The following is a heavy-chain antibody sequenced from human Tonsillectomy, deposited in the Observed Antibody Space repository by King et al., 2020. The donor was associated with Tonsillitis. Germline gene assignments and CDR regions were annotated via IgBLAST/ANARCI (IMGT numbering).Heavy chain of an antibody. CDR3: ARVGYGDYNFDY. CDR1: GFTFRSYE. CDR2: INSSGSAI. V-gene: IGHV3-48*03. J-gene: IGHJ4*02. D-gene: IGHD4-17*01. Sequence: VQLVESGGGLVQPGGSLRLSCAASGFTFRSYEMNWVRQAPGKGLEWVSSINSSGSAISYADSVKGRFTISRDNAKNSLYLQMNSLRAEDTAIYYCARVGYGDYNFDYWGQGTLVTVSS.